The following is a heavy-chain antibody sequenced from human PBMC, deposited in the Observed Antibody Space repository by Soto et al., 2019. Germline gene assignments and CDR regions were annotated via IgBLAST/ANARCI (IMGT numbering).Heavy chain of an antibody. V-gene: IGHV4-59*08. CDR1: GGSFSSYY. J-gene: IGHJ4*02. Sequence: QVQLQESGPGLVKPSETLSLTCTVSGGSFSSYYWTWIRQPPGKGLEWIGFMYNSGSTHYNPSLKSRVTISLDTSKNQFSLNLRSVTAADTAVYYCASMGYHYGSGSYPLDYWGQGTLVTVSS. CDR2: MYNSGST. CDR3: ASMGYHYGSGSYPLDY. D-gene: IGHD3-10*01.